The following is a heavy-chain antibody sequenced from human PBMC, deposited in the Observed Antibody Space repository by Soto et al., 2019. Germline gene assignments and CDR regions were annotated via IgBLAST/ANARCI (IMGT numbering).Heavy chain of an antibody. CDR2: IKSKPDGGTT. CDR3: STGHGVFLWFGDFSYGMDV. CDR1: GFTFTNAW. V-gene: IGHV3-15*07. Sequence: PGGSLRLSCAASGFTFTNAWMDWVRQAPGKGLEWVGRIKSKPDGGTTDYAAPVKGRFTISRDDSKNTLYLQMNSLKTEDTAVYYCSTGHGVFLWFGDFSYGMDVWGQGTTVTVSS. D-gene: IGHD3-10*01. J-gene: IGHJ6*02.